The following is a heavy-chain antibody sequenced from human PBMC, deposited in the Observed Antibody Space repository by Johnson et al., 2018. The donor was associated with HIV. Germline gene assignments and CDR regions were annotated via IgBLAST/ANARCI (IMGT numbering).Heavy chain of an antibody. V-gene: IGHV3-30*04. J-gene: IGHJ3*02. CDR2: ISYDGSNK. Sequence: VESGGGVVQPGRSLRLSCAASGFTFSSYAMHWVRQAPGKGLEWVAVISYDGSNKYYADSVKGRFTISRDNSKNTLYLQMNSLRAEDTAVYYCARSFGVTTPGAFDIWGQGTMVTVSS. D-gene: IGHD3-3*01. CDR1: GFTFSSYA. CDR3: ARSFGVTTPGAFDI.